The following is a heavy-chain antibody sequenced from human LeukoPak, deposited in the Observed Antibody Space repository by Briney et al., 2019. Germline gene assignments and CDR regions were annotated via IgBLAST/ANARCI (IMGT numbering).Heavy chain of an antibody. CDR1: GFTFSSHS. CDR3: ALPRGSNGWYKAFDI. V-gene: IGHV3-21*04. CDR2: ITSTSSYI. Sequence: GGCLRLSCAASGFTFSSHSMSWVRQAPGKGLEWVSSITSTSSYIYYADSVKGRFTISRDNPKNSLYLQMNSLRAEDTAVYYCALPRGSNGWYKAFDIWGQGTMVTVSS. D-gene: IGHD6-19*01. J-gene: IGHJ3*02.